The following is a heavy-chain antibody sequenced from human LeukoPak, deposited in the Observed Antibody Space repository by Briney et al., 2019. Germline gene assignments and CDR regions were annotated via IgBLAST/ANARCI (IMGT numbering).Heavy chain of an antibody. J-gene: IGHJ4*02. Sequence: PGGSLRLSCAASGFTFSSYGMSWVRQPPGKGLEWVSVIYSGGSTYYADSVKGRFTISRDNSKNTLYLQMNSLRAEDTAVYYCARDVWFGELYYWGQGTLVTVSS. CDR1: GFTFSSYG. CDR2: IYSGGST. CDR3: ARDVWFGELYY. D-gene: IGHD3-10*01. V-gene: IGHV3-66*01.